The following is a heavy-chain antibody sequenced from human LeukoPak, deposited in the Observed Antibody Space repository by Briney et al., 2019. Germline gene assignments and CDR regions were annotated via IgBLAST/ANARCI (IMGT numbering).Heavy chain of an antibody. CDR2: IYNSGNT. J-gene: IGHJ4*02. CDR1: GGSISSGDYS. D-gene: IGHD3-22*01. Sequence: SQTLSLTCAVSGGSISSGDYSWSWIRQPPGEGLEWIGFIYNSGNTYYNPSLKSRVTLSVDTSKNQFSLNLSSVTAADTAVYYCARTAYDSSDFYRFDYWGQGTLVTVSS. V-gene: IGHV4-30-4*07. CDR3: ARTAYDSSDFYRFDY.